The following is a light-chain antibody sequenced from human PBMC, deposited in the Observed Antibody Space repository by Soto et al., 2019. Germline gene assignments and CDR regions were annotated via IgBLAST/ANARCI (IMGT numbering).Light chain of an antibody. Sequence: DIQMTQSPSSVSASVGDRVSITCRASQGISSWLAWYQQKPGRAPKLLIYTGSSLQSGVPSRFSGGGSGTEFTLTISSLQPDDFATYYCQQHSSSSPYTFGQGTKLEIK. CDR1: QGISSW. J-gene: IGKJ2*01. V-gene: IGKV1-12*01. CDR2: TGS. CDR3: QQHSSSSPYT.